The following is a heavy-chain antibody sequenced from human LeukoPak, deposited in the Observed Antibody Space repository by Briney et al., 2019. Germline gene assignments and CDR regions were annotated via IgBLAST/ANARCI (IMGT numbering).Heavy chain of an antibody. CDR1: GYTFTSYG. Sequence: ASVKVSCKASGYTFTSYGINWVRQAPGQGLEWMGWISGYNGNTNYAQKLQGRVTMTTDTSTSTAYMELRSLRSDDTAVYYCARDPPAVDPYCGGDCYSAFDIWGQGTMVTVSS. CDR3: ARDPPAVDPYCGGDCYSAFDI. J-gene: IGHJ3*02. V-gene: IGHV1-18*01. CDR2: ISGYNGNT. D-gene: IGHD2-21*02.